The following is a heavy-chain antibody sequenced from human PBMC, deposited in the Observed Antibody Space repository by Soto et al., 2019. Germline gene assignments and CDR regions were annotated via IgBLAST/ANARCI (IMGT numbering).Heavy chain of an antibody. CDR2: IYYSGST. D-gene: IGHD3-22*01. Sequence: TLSLTCTVSGGSISSGGYYWSWIRQHPGKGLEWIGYIYYSGSTYYNPSLKSRVTISVDTSKNQFSLKLSSVTAADTAVYYCARAYDSSGYYVYYFDYWGQGTLVTVSS. CDR3: ARAYDSSGYYVYYFDY. J-gene: IGHJ4*02. V-gene: IGHV4-31*03. CDR1: GGSISSGGYY.